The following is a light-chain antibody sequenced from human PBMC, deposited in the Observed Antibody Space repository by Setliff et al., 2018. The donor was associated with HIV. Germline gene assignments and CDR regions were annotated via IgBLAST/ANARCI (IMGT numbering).Light chain of an antibody. CDR3: CSYTPSTTYV. CDR1: RSDIGTYDL. J-gene: IGLJ1*01. CDR2: EVN. Sequence: SVLTQPASVSGSPGQSSTISCTGTRSDIGTYDLVSWYRQYPGKAPKLIIYEVNRRPAGVSDRLSGSKSGNTASLTISGLRAEDEATYYCCSYTPSTTYVFGTGTKVTVL. V-gene: IGLV2-23*02.